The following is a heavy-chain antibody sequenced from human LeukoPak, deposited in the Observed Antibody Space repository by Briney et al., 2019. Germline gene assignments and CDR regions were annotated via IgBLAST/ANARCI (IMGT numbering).Heavy chain of an antibody. Sequence: GGSLRLSCAASGFSFSSYAMSWVRQAPGKGLEWVSSISGSGDNTYYAESVKGRFTISRDNSKNTLFLQMNSLRAEDTAVFYCAKRSGYTTGWFFDFWGQGTLLTVSS. V-gene: IGHV3-23*01. CDR3: AKRSGYTTGWFFDF. CDR2: ISGSGDNT. J-gene: IGHJ4*02. D-gene: IGHD6-19*01. CDR1: GFSFSSYA.